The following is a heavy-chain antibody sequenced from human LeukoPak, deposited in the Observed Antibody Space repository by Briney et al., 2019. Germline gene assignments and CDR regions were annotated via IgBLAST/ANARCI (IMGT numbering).Heavy chain of an antibody. D-gene: IGHD5-12*01. Sequence: GGSLRPSCAASGFTFSSYAMSWVRQAPGKGLEWVSAISGSGGSTYYADSVKGRFTISRNNSKNTLYLQMNSLRAEDTAVYYCAKFLGATIRSVRYYGMDVWGQGTTVTVSS. J-gene: IGHJ6*02. V-gene: IGHV3-23*01. CDR2: ISGSGGST. CDR3: AKFLGATIRSVRYYGMDV. CDR1: GFTFSSYA.